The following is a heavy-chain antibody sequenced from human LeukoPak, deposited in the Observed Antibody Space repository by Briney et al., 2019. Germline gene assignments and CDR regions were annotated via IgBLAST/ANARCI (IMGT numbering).Heavy chain of an antibody. CDR1: GYSISSGYY. Sequence: SETLSLTCTVSGYSISSGYYWGWIRPPPGKGLEWIGSIYHSGSTYYNPSLKSRVTISVDTSKNQFSLKLSSVTAADTAVYYCARGLGDLGMDVWGQGTTVTVSS. CDR2: IYHSGST. CDR3: ARGLGDLGMDV. D-gene: IGHD3-10*01. J-gene: IGHJ6*02. V-gene: IGHV4-38-2*02.